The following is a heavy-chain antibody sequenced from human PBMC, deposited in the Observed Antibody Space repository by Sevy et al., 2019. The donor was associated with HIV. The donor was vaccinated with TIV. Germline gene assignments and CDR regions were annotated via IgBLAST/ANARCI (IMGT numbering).Heavy chain of an antibody. V-gene: IGHV4-31*03. CDR3: ASYDRSIVYFDP. J-gene: IGHJ5*02. CDR2: IHFGGST. CDR1: GGSISSGAYY. D-gene: IGHD3-22*01. Sequence: SETLSLTCTVSGGSISSGAYYWSWIRQHPGKGLEWIGYIHFGGSTYYNPSLKSRVTISLDTSKNQLSLKLSSVTAADTAVYYCASYDRSIVYFDPWGQGTLVTVSS.